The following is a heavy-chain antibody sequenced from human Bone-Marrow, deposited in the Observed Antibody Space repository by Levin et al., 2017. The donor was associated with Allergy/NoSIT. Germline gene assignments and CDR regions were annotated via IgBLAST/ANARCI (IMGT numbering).Heavy chain of an antibody. J-gene: IGHJ4*02. CDR3: GRGLRSSNLGVDH. D-gene: IGHD4-17*01. CDR2: ISYDGNDQ. V-gene: IGHV3-30-3*01. Sequence: GGSLRLSCAASGFTFRTHAMHWVRQAPGKGLEGVAVISYDGNDQNYVDSAKGRFTISRDNSKNTLYLQMNSLRLEDTAVYYCGRGLRSSNLGVDHWGQGTLVTVSS. CDR1: GFTFRTHA.